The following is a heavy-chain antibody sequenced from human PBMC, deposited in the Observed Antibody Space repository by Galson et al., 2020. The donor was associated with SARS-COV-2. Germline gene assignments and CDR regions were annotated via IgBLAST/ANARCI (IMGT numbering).Heavy chain of an antibody. CDR1: GGSISSGGNY. V-gene: IGHV4-31*03. D-gene: IGHD3-22*01. CDR2: IYYSGST. CDR3: ARDNPSDSSGWIPDAFDI. J-gene: IGHJ3*02. Sequence: SETMSITCTVSGGSISSGGNYWSWIRQHPGKGLEWIGYIYYSGSTYYNPSLKSRVTISVDTSKNQFSLKLSSVTAADTAVYYCARDNPSDSSGWIPDAFDIWGQGTMVTVSS.